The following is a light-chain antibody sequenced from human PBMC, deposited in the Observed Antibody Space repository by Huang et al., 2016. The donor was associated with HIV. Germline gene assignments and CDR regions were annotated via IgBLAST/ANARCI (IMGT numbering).Light chain of an antibody. V-gene: IGKV1-33*01. J-gene: IGKJ4*01. CDR2: DAS. Sequence: DIQMTQSPSSLSASVGDRVTITCQASQDISNYLNWYQQKPGKAPKLLMYDASNLEAGVPSRCSGSTSGTHFTFTISSLRPEDIATYYCQQYDDFPLTFGGGTKVEIK. CDR1: QDISNY. CDR3: QQYDDFPLT.